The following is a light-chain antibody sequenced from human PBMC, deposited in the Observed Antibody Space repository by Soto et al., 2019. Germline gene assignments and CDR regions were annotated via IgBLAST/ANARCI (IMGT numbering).Light chain of an antibody. CDR2: GAS. J-gene: IGKJ2*01. CDR1: QSVSSSY. Sequence: ELVLTQSPGVLSLSPGERATLSCRASQSVSSSYLAWYQQKPGQAPRLLFYGASSRATGIPDRFSGSGSGTDFTLTISRLEPEDFAVYYCQQYGSSPPMYTFGQGTKLEIK. CDR3: QQYGSSPPMYT. V-gene: IGKV3-20*01.